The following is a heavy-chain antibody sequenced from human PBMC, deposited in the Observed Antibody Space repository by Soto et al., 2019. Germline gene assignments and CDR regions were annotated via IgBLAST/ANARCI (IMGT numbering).Heavy chain of an antibody. J-gene: IGHJ6*02. CDR1: GFTFSSYA. D-gene: IGHD2-15*01. CDR3: AKDVCRGDNGHEWNYYHYGLDV. V-gene: IGHV3-30-3*01. CDR2: LSYAGSSA. Sequence: QVQLVESGGGVVQAGRSLRLSCVASGFTFSSYAMHWVRQAPGKGLAWVAILSYAGSSAFYADTVKGRFTISRDNSKHTLYRQMNSLRAGDTAVYYCAKDVCRGDNGHEWNYYHYGLDVWGQGTTVTVAS.